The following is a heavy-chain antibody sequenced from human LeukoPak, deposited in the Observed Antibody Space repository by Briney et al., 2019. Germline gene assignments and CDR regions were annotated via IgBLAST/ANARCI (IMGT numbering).Heavy chain of an antibody. J-gene: IGHJ6*02. CDR3: ARQYGCSGGSCYSYYYYYYGMDV. V-gene: IGHV4-4*02. CDR1: GDSINSLDL. CDR2: MCLSGTT. Sequence: LSLTXTVSGDSINSLDLWSWVRQPPGKGLEWIGEMCLSGTTHSNPSVKSRVTISIDKSKNQFSLKLSSVTAADTAVYYCARQYGCSGGSCYSYYYYYYGMDVWGQGTTVTVSS. D-gene: IGHD2-15*01.